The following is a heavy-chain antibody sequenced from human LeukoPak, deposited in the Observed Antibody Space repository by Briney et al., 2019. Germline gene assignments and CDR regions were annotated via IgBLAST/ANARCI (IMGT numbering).Heavy chain of an antibody. V-gene: IGHV3-23*01. Sequence: PGGSLRLSCVVSGITSNNYAMSWVRKAPGKGLEWVSGIGDYGGGTNYADSVKGRFTISRDHSKNTFYLQMNSLRVEDTAIYYCAKVDWGSSGNNPDCWGQGTLVIVSP. CDR1: GITSNNYA. J-gene: IGHJ4*02. CDR3: AKVDWGSSGNNPDC. CDR2: IGDYGGGT. D-gene: IGHD6-13*01.